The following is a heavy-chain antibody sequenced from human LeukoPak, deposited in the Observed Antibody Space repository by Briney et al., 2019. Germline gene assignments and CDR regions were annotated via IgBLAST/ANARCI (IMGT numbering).Heavy chain of an antibody. D-gene: IGHD3-10*01. Sequence: PSQTLSLTCTVSGGSISSGSYYWSWLRQPAGKGLEWIGRFYNSGSTNYNPSLKGRVTISVDTSKNQFSLKLSSVTAADTAVYYCASTGSGSYNPPFDYWGQGTLVTVSS. CDR2: FYNSGST. J-gene: IGHJ4*02. V-gene: IGHV4-61*02. CDR3: ASTGSGSYNPPFDY. CDR1: GGSISSGSYY.